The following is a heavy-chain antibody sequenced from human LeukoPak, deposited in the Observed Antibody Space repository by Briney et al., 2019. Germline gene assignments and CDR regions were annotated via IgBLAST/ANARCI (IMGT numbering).Heavy chain of an antibody. CDR1: GGTFSSYA. Sequence: ASVKVSCWASGGTFSSYAISWVRQAPGQGLEWMGGIIPIFGTANYAQKFQGRVTITADKSTSTAYMELSSLRSEDTAVYYCASSNPELLQPFDYWGQGTLVTVSS. CDR3: ASSNPELLQPFDY. D-gene: IGHD1-26*01. V-gene: IGHV1-69*06. CDR2: IIPIFGTA. J-gene: IGHJ4*02.